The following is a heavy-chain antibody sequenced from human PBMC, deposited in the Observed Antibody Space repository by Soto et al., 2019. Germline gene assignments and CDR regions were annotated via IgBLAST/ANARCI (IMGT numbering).Heavy chain of an antibody. J-gene: IGHJ4*02. CDR1: GYIFTTYW. Sequence: GESLKISCKGSGYIFTTYWIAWVRQMPGKGLEWMGLIYPGDSDTRYSPSFQGQVTISVDKSTSTAYLQWSSLEASDTAMYYCARSYYDSDGYYYDMDYWGQGTLVTVS. D-gene: IGHD3-22*01. CDR2: IYPGDSDT. V-gene: IGHV5-51*01. CDR3: ARSYYDSDGYYYDMDY.